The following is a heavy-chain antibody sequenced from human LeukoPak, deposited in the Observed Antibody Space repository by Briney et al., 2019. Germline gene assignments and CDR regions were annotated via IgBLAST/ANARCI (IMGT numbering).Heavy chain of an antibody. V-gene: IGHV4-4*08. CDR1: GVSIRSES. CDR2: IYASGNT. CDR3: ARLRGQRSRPAVGMKGDYYMDV. Sequence: PSETLSLTCSVSGVSIRSESWSWMRQPPGKGLEWIGDIYASGNTRYNPTVKSRVTTSSDTSKNQLSLKLTSATAADTAVYYCARLRGQRSRPAVGMKGDYYMDVWGKGTTVTVSS. D-gene: IGHD1-26*01. J-gene: IGHJ6*03.